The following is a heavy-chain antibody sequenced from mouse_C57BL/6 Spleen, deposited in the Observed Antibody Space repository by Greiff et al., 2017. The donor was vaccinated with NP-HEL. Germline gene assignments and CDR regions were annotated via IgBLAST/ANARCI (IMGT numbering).Heavy chain of an antibody. CDR1: GYTFTDYN. J-gene: IGHJ4*01. D-gene: IGHD2-4*01. CDR2: INPNNGGT. V-gene: IGHV1-18*01. CDR3: AKGRDYYDYEGGYAMDY. Sequence: EVQLQQSGPELVKPGASVKIPCKASGYTFTDYNMDWVKQSHGKSLEWIGDINPNNGGTIYNQKFKGKATLTVDKYSSTAYMELRSLTSEDTAVYYCAKGRDYYDYEGGYAMDYWGQGTSVTVSS.